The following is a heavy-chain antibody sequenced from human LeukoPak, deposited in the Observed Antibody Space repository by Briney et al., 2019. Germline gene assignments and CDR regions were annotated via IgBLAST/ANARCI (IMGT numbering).Heavy chain of an antibody. CDR2: ISGSGDNT. J-gene: IGHJ4*02. V-gene: IGHV3-23*01. Sequence: GGSLRLSCAASVFTFSSYAVSWVRQAPGKGLEWVSGISGSGDNTYYADSVKGRFTISRDNSKNTLYVQVNSLGTEDTAAYYCAKGSYYDSSGSFYFDYWGQGTLVTVSS. D-gene: IGHD3-22*01. CDR1: VFTFSSYA. CDR3: AKGSYYDSSGSFYFDY.